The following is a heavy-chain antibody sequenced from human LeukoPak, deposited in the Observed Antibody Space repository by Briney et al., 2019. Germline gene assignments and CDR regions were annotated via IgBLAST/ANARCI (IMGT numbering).Heavy chain of an antibody. V-gene: IGHV4-34*01. J-gene: IGHJ4*02. Sequence: SETLSLTCAVYGGSFSGYYWSWIRQTPGKGLEWIGEINQSGSTTYNPSLESRVTVSVDTSEYQFSLRLSSVTAADTAVYYCARNGGVDTGIVGATAIDYWGQGTLVTVSS. CDR3: ARNGGVDTGIVGATAIDY. CDR1: GGSFSGYY. D-gene: IGHD1-26*01. CDR2: INQSGST.